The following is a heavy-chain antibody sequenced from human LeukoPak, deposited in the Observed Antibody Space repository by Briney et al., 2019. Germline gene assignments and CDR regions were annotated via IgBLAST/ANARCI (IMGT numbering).Heavy chain of an antibody. CDR3: ARGRWPNYGDYDY. CDR2: INPSGGST. CDR1: GYTFTSYY. V-gene: IGHV1-46*01. D-gene: IGHD4-17*01. J-gene: IGHJ4*02. Sequence: ASVKVSCKASGYTFTSYYMHWVRQAPGQGLEWMGIINPSGGSTSYAQKFQGRVTMTRDMSASTAYMELSSLRSEDMAVYYCARGRWPNYGDYDYWGQGTLVTVSS.